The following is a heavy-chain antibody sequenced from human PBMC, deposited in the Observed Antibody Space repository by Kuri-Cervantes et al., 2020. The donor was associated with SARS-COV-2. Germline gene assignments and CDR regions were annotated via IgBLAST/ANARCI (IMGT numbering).Heavy chain of an antibody. CDR1: GFTFSSYW. D-gene: IGHD2-15*01. CDR2: IKQDGSEK. CDR3: ARDSIVDDAFDI. Sequence: GESLKISCAASGFTFSSYWMSWVRQAPGKGLEWVANIKQDGSEKYYVDSVKGRFTISRDNAKNSLYPQMNSLRAEDTAVYYCARDSIVDDAFDIWGQGTMVTVSS. V-gene: IGHV3-7*01. J-gene: IGHJ3*02.